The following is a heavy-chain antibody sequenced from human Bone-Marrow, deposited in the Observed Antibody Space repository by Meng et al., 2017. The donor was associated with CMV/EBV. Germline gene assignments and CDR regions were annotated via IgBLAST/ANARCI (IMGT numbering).Heavy chain of an antibody. V-gene: IGHV4-59*01. CDR1: GGSISSYS. Sequence: SETLSLTCTVSGGSISSYSWSWIRQPPGKGMEWIGNIYYTGSITYNPSLKSRVTISVDTSKSQVSLKLTSVTAADTAVYYCARGYEKYQLLYWFDPWGQGTMVTVSS. D-gene: IGHD2-2*01. CDR3: ARGYEKYQLLYWFDP. CDR2: IYYTGSI. J-gene: IGHJ5*02.